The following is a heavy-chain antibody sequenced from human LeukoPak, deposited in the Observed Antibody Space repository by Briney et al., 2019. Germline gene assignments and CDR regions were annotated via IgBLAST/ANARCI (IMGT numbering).Heavy chain of an antibody. CDR2: IYPGDSDT. D-gene: IGHD1-14*01. CDR1: GYSFTSYW. CDR3: ARNHGGDTTYDRFDP. Sequence: GEPLKISCKGFGYSFTSYWIGWVRQMPGKGLEWMGIIYPGDSDTRYSPSFQGQVTISADKSISTAYLQWSSLKASDTAMYYCARNHGGDTTYDRFDPWGQGTLVTVSS. V-gene: IGHV5-51*01. J-gene: IGHJ5*02.